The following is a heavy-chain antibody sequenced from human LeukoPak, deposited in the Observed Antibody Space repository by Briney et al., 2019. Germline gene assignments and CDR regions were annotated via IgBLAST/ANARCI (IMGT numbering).Heavy chain of an antibody. CDR3: ARDQDYYGSGSYGPDY. CDR2: INHSGST. CDR1: GGSFSGYY. J-gene: IGHJ4*02. V-gene: IGHV4-34*01. D-gene: IGHD3-10*01. Sequence: SETLSLTCAVYGGSFSGYYWSWIRQPPGKGLEWIGEINHSGSTNYNPSLKSRVTMSVDTSKNQFSLKLSSVTAADTAVYYCARDQDYYGSGSYGPDYWGQGTLVTVSS.